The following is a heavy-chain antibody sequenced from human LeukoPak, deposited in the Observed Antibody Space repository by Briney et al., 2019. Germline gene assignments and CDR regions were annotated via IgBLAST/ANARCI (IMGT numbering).Heavy chain of an antibody. CDR1: GFTVITND. J-gene: IGHJ4*02. CDR3: ARGVEPLAANTLAY. V-gene: IGHV3-53*01. Sequence: GGSLRLSCAASGFTVITNDMTWVRQAPGKGLEWVSVLYSDGNTKCADSVQGRLTISRDNSKNTLYLEMNSLSPDGTAVYYCARGVEPLAANTLAYWGQGTLVTVSS. CDR2: LYSDGNT. D-gene: IGHD1-14*01.